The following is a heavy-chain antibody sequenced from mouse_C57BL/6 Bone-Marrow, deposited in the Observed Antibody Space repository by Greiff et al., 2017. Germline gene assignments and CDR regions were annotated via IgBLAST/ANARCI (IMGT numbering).Heavy chain of an antibody. CDR3: ASPVFAWFAY. CDR2: ISSGGSYT. Sequence: EVQVVESGGDLVKPGGSLKLSCAASGFTFSSYGMSWVRQTPDKRLEWVATISSGGSYTYYPDSVKGRFTISRDNAKNTLYLQMSSLKSADTAMYYCASPVFAWFAYWGQGALVTVSA. J-gene: IGHJ3*01. V-gene: IGHV5-6*01. CDR1: GFTFSSYG.